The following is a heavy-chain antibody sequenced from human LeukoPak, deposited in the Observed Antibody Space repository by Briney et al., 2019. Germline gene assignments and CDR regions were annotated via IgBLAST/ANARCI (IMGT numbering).Heavy chain of an antibody. CDR1: GYTFTVYY. CDR2: INPNRGRT. CDR3: ARGEGYGGIYGMDV. V-gene: IGHV1-2*04. Sequence: ASVSVSYRASGYTFTVYYMHWVRQAPGQGREGMGWINPNRGRTNYAQKFQGWVTMTRDPSISTAYMELSRLRSDDTAVYYCARGEGYGGIYGMDVWGQGTTVTVSS. J-gene: IGHJ6*02. D-gene: IGHD4-23*01.